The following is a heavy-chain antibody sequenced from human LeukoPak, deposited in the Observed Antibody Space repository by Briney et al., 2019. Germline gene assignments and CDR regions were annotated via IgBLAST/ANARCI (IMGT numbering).Heavy chain of an antibody. Sequence: GGSLRLSCAASGFTFSDYYMSWIRQAPGKGLEWVSYISSSGSTIYYADSVKGRFTISRDNAKNSLYLQMNSLRAEDTDVYYCARDSIVRGNIGNDMDVWGKGTTVTVSS. CDR1: GFTFSDYY. J-gene: IGHJ6*03. V-gene: IGHV3-11*01. CDR3: ARDSIVRGNIGNDMDV. CDR2: ISSSGSTI. D-gene: IGHD2-8*01.